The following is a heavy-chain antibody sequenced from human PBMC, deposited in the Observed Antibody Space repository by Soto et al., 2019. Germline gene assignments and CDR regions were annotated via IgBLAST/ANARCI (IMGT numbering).Heavy chain of an antibody. D-gene: IGHD3-10*01. CDR1: GGSFSGYY. V-gene: IGHV4-34*01. CDR3: ARRQITMVRGVIIKSMDY. Sequence: QVQLQQWGAGLLKPSETLSLTCAVYGGSFSGYYWSWIRQPPGKGLEWIGEINHSGSTNYNPSLKSRVTISVDTSKNQFSLKLSSVTAADTAVYYCARRQITMVRGVIIKSMDYWGQGTLVTVSS. J-gene: IGHJ4*02. CDR2: INHSGST.